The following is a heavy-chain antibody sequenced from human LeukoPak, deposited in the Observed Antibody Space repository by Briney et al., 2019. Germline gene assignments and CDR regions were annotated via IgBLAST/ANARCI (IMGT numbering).Heavy chain of an antibody. CDR1: GCTFSSYS. CDR3: AKDLRDIVVVFPVLAY. D-gene: IGHD2-15*01. V-gene: IGHV3-23*01. J-gene: IGHJ4*02. Sequence: GGSQRPVCAASGCTFSSYSMSWVRQAPGKGLEWVSGISGSGGSTNYADSVKGRFTISRDSSKNTLYLQMNSLRAEDTAVYYCAKDLRDIVVVFPVLAYWGQGPLVTVSS. CDR2: ISGSGGST.